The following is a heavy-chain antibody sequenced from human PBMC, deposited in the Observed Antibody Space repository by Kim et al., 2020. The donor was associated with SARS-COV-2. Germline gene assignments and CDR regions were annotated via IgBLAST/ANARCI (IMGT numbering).Heavy chain of an antibody. CDR3: ATLGDYGDYSSPNDY. D-gene: IGHD4-17*01. V-gene: IGHV3-30*03. Sequence: APVKGRFTISRDNSKNTLYLQMNSRRAEDTALYYCATLGDYGDYSSPNDYWGQGTLVTVSS. J-gene: IGHJ4*02.